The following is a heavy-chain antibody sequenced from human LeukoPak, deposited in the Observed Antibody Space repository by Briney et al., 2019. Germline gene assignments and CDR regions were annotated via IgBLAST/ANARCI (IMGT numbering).Heavy chain of an antibody. CDR2: MNPNSGNT. D-gene: IGHD4-23*01. CDR1: GYTFTSYD. CDR3: ARGFSLDYGGNSGDY. V-gene: IGHV1-8*01. J-gene: IGHJ4*02. Sequence: GASVKVSCKASGYTFTSYDINWVRQATGQGLEWMGWMNPNSGNTGYAQKFQGRVTMTRNTSISTAYMELSSLRSEDTTVYYCARGFSLDYGGNSGDYWGQGTLVTVSS.